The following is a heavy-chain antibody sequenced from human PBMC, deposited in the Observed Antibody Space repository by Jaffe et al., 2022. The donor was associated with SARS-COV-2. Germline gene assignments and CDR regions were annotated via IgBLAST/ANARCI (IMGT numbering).Heavy chain of an antibody. CDR2: IKQDGSEK. CDR3: ARDSGVVVVTARWFDP. Sequence: EVQLVESGGGLVQPGGSLRLSCAASGFTFSSYWMSWVRQAPGKGLEWVANIKQDGSEKYYVDSVKGRFTISRDNAKNSLYLQMNSLRAEDTAVYYCARDSGVVVVTARWFDPWGQGTLVTVSS. J-gene: IGHJ5*02. CDR1: GFTFSSYW. V-gene: IGHV3-7*01. D-gene: IGHD2-21*02.